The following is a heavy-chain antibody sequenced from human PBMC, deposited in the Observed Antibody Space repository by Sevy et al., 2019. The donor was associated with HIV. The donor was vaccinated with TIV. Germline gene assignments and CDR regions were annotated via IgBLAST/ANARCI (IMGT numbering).Heavy chain of an antibody. CDR3: AREWELGGMDV. CDR2: IIPKSAKP. V-gene: IGHV1-69*13. J-gene: IGHJ6*02. D-gene: IGHD1-26*01. Sequence: ASVKVSCKASGGTFSSYAISWVRQAPGQGLEWMGVIIPKSAKPNYAQKFQGRVSITADESTNTAYMELSSLRSEDAAVYFCAREWELGGMDVWGQGTTVTVSS. CDR1: GGTFSSYA.